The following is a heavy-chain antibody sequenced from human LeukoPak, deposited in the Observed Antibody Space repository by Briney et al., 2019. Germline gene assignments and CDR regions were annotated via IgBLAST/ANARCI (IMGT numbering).Heavy chain of an antibody. Sequence: GRSLRLSCAASGFTFGLYAMHWVRQAPGKGLEWVAVISYDGRHQYYADSVEGRLTISRDSSRSTVDLQMNSLRGEDTALYYCARDQGDAGTRIKRDGHYMDVWGKGTTVTVSS. V-gene: IGHV3-30*01. CDR2: ISYDGRHQ. J-gene: IGHJ6*03. D-gene: IGHD1-1*01. CDR3: ARDQGDAGTRIKRDGHYMDV. CDR1: GFTFGLYA.